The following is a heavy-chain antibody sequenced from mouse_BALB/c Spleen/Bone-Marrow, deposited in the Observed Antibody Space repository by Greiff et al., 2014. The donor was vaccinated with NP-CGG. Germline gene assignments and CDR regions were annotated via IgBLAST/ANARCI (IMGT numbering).Heavy chain of an antibody. J-gene: IGHJ3*01. CDR3: ASMITTAWFAY. V-gene: IGHV2-9*02. CDR2: IWAGGST. D-gene: IGHD2-4*01. Sequence: VQLVESGPGLVAPSQSLSITCTVSGFSLTSYGVHWVRQPPGKSLEWLGVIWAGGSTNYNSALMSRLSISKDNSKSQVFLKMNSLQTDDTAMYYCASMITTAWFAYWGQGTLVTVSA. CDR1: GFSLTSYG.